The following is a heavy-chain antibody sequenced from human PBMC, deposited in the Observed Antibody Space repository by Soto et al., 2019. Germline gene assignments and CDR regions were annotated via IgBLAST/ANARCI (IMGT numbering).Heavy chain of an antibody. J-gene: IGHJ4*02. CDR1: GYTLTELS. CDR2: FDPEDGET. CDR3: ATYRHLGELKESYYFDY. D-gene: IGHD3-16*01. Sequence: ASVKVSCKVSGYTLTELSMHWVRQAPGKGLEWMGGFDPEDGETIYAQKFQGRVTMTEGTSTDTAYMELSSLRSEDTAVYYCATYRHLGELKESYYFDYWGQGTLVTVSS. V-gene: IGHV1-24*01.